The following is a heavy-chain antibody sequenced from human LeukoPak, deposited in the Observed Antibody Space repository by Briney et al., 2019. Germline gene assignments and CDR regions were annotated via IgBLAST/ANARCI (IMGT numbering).Heavy chain of an antibody. J-gene: IGHJ1*01. CDR1: GFTFSSYA. D-gene: IGHD6-6*01. CDR2: ISGSGGST. V-gene: IGHV3-23*01. CDR3: ARGGYSSSPPFQH. Sequence: GGSLRLSCAASGFTFSSYAMSWVRQAPGKGLEWVSAISGSGGSTSYAQKFQGRVTMTRDTSTSTVYMELSSLRSEDTAVYYCARGGYSSSPPFQHWGQGTLVTVSS.